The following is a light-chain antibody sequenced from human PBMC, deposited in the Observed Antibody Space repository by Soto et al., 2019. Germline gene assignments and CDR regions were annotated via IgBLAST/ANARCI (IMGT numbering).Light chain of an antibody. CDR2: AAS. Sequence: DIQMTQSPSSVSASVGDRVTITCRASQDISRWLAWYQQKPGNAPKILIYAASNSQSGVPSRFSGGGSGTDFTLTISSLRPEDFATYYCQQASSFPLTFGQGTRLEIK. J-gene: IGKJ5*01. CDR3: QQASSFPLT. CDR1: QDISRW. V-gene: IGKV1-12*01.